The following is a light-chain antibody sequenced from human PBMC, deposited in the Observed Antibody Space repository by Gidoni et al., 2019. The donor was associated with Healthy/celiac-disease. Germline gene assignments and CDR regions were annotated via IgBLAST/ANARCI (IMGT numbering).Light chain of an antibody. Sequence: DIQMTQSPSSLSASVGDRVTITCQESQDISNYLNWYQQKPGKAPTLLIYDASNLETGVPSRFSGSGSGTDFTFTISSLQPEDIATYYCQQYDNLPITFGQGTRLEIK. CDR3: QQYDNLPIT. CDR1: QDISNY. J-gene: IGKJ5*01. V-gene: IGKV1-33*01. CDR2: DAS.